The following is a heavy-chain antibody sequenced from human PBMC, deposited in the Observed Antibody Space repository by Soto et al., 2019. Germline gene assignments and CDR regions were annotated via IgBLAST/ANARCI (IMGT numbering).Heavy chain of an antibody. CDR1: GFTFSSYA. V-gene: IGHV3-30-3*01. CDR3: ARDPDDSSGYYDRLFDY. Sequence: QVQLVESGGGVVQPGRSLRLSYAASGFTFSSYAMHWVRQAPGKGLEWVAVISYDGSNKYYADSVKGRFTISRDNSKNTLYLQMNSLRAEDTAVYYCARDPDDSSGYYDRLFDYWGQGTLVTVSS. CDR2: ISYDGSNK. D-gene: IGHD3-22*01. J-gene: IGHJ4*02.